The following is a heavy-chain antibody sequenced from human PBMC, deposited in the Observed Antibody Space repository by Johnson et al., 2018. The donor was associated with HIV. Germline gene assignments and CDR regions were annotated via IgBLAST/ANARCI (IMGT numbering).Heavy chain of an antibody. D-gene: IGHD6-6*01. CDR3: ARDRASSSTSDAFDI. CDR1: GFTFDDFD. CDR2: ISSSGSSI. J-gene: IGHJ3*02. Sequence: VQLVESGGGVIRPGGSLRLSCAASGFTFDDFDMSWVRQAPGKGLEWVSYISSSGSSIYYADYVKGRFTISRDNSKNTLNLQMNGLRAEDTAVYHCARDRASSSTSDAFDIWGQGTMVTVSS. V-gene: IGHV3-48*01.